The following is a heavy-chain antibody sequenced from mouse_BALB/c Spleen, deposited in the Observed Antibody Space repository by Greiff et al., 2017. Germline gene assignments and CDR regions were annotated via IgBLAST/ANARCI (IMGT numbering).Heavy chain of an antibody. D-gene: IGHD2-14*01. Sequence: EVKLMESGGGLVQPGGSLKLSCAASGFTFSSYTMSWVRQTPEKRLEWVAYISNGGGSTYYPDTVKGRFTISRDNAKNTLYLQMSSLKSEDTAMYYCARHGFYYRYTLAYWGQGTLVTVSA. J-gene: IGHJ3*01. CDR2: ISNGGGST. CDR1: GFTFSSYT. V-gene: IGHV5-12-2*01. CDR3: ARHGFYYRYTLAY.